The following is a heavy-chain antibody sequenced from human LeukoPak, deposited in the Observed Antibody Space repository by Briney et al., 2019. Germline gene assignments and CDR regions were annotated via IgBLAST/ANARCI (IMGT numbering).Heavy chain of an antibody. Sequence: GGSLRLSCAAIGFTCRVAWMRWVRHAPGKGLVRVSVIKSDGSGTTNADSVKGRFTISRDNAKNTVYLQMNSLRDEDTAVYYCAKDYFGSLEYWGRGTLVTVSS. CDR3: AKDYFGSLEY. D-gene: IGHD2/OR15-2a*01. CDR1: GFTCRVAW. V-gene: IGHV3-74*03. CDR2: IKSDGSGT. J-gene: IGHJ4*02.